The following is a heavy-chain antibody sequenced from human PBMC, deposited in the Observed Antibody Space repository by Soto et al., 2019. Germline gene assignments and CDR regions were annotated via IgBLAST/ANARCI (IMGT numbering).Heavy chain of an antibody. CDR3: VLPLTTVTDSDIPEYFQH. CDR2: TRNKANSYTT. Sequence: GGSLRLSCAASGFTFSDHYMDWVRQAPGKGLEWVGRTRNKANSYTTEYAASVKGRFTISRDDSKNSLYLQMNSLKTEDTAVYYCVLPLTTVTDSDIPEYFQHWGQGTLVTVSS. J-gene: IGHJ1*01. V-gene: IGHV3-72*01. D-gene: IGHD4-17*01. CDR1: GFTFSDHY.